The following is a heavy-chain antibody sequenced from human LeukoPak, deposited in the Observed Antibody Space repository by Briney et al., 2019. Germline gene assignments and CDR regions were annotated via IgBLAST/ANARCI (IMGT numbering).Heavy chain of an antibody. Sequence: GRSLRLSCAASGFTFSTYAMHWVRQGPGKGLEWVAVISYDGSNKYYADSVKGRFTISRDNAKNTLYLQMNSLRAEDTAVYYCARALGSPLDFWGQGTLVTVSS. CDR1: GFTFSTYA. CDR2: ISYDGSNK. V-gene: IGHV3-30-3*01. D-gene: IGHD1-26*01. CDR3: ARALGSPLDF. J-gene: IGHJ4*02.